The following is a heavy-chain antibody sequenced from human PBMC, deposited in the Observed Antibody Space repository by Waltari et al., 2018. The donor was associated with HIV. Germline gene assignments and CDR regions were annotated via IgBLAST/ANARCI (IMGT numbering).Heavy chain of an antibody. CDR3: AKRWKRPYYGMDA. Sequence: QVQLEESGGGVVQPGGSLRLSGYAFGFLCRTYGMQWVRQAPGKGLKWVAFIRFDGSNKYYVDSVKGRFTISRDNSKNALYLEIDSLRAEDTAVYYCAKRWKRPYYGMDAWGQGTTVTVSS. CDR2: IRFDGSNK. CDR1: GFLCRTYG. D-gene: IGHD1-1*01. V-gene: IGHV3-30*02. J-gene: IGHJ6*02.